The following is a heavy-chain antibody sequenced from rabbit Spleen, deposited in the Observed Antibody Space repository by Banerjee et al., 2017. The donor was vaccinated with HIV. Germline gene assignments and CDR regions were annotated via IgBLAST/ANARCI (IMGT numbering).Heavy chain of an antibody. J-gene: IGHJ3*01. CDR3: ARFYAGYGDFGHAAM. Sequence: LEESGGGLVKPGGTLTLTCTVSGFSFSSNWICWVRQAPGKGLEWIACIDTSDGDTDYANWPKGRFTISKTSSTTVTLQMTSLTAADTATYFCARFYAGYGDFGHAAMWGQGTLVTVS. CDR2: IDTSDGDT. CDR1: GFSFSSNW. V-gene: IGHV1S45*01. D-gene: IGHD7-1*01.